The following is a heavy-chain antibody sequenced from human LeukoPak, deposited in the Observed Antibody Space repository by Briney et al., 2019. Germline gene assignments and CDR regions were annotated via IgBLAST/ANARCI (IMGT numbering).Heavy chain of an antibody. Sequence: GGSLRLSCAASGFTFSRSSMNWVRQAPGKGLEWVSSITTSSSYIYYADSVKGRFTIARDNSMNTLFMHMNSLTDEDTAVYYCAKEGRGGSYYGDHYFDHWGQGTLVTVSS. V-gene: IGHV3-21*06. CDR3: AKEGRGGSYYGDHYFDH. CDR1: GFTFSRSS. J-gene: IGHJ4*02. CDR2: ITTSSSYI. D-gene: IGHD1-26*01.